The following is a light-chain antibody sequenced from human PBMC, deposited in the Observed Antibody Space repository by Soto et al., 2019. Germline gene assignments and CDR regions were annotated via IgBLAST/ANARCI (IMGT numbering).Light chain of an antibody. CDR2: EVS. J-gene: IGLJ2*01. CDR3: SSYTSTTLV. V-gene: IGLV2-14*01. Sequence: QSALTQLASVSGSPGQSITISCTGTSSDVGGYDFVSWYQHHPGKVPKLMIFEVSKRPSGVSNRFSGSKSGNTASLTISGLQAEDEADYYCSSYTSTTLVFGGGTKLTVL. CDR1: SSDVGGYDF.